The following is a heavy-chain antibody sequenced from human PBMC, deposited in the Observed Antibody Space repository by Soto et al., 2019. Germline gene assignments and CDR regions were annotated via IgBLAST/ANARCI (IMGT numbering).Heavy chain of an antibody. CDR3: ARGEGQWLTNFDY. CDR1: GYTFTTYG. Sequence: GPGVKKPGASVKVSCKASGYTFTTYGISWVRQAPGQGHEWMGWISTYNGNTNYAQKFQGRVTMTTDASTSTAYMELRSLTSDDTAVYYCARGEGQWLTNFDYWGQGTLVTVSS. CDR2: ISTYNGNT. V-gene: IGHV1-18*01. J-gene: IGHJ4*02. D-gene: IGHD6-19*01.